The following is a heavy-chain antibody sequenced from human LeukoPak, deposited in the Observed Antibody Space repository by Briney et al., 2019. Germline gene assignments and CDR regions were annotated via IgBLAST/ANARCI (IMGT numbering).Heavy chain of an antibody. D-gene: IGHD6-19*01. V-gene: IGHV1-18*01. J-gene: IGHJ4*02. CDR3: ARDRTVAVAGGNFDY. CDR2: ISAYNGNT. CDR1: GYTFTSYG. Sequence: ASVKVSCKASGYTFTSYGISWVRQAPGPGLEWMGWISAYNGNTNYAQKLQGRVTMTTDTSTSTAYMELRSLRSDDTAVYYCARDRTVAVAGGNFDYWGPGTLVTVSS.